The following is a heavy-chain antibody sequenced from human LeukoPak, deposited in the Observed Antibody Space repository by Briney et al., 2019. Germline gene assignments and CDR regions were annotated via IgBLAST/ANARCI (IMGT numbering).Heavy chain of an antibody. J-gene: IGHJ4*02. CDR3: AREAVAGSWYFDY. CDR1: GFTFTDTY. V-gene: IGHV3-11*01. D-gene: IGHD6-19*01. Sequence: GGSLRLSCAVSGFTFTDTYMTWIRQAPGKGLESLSYISPSGTDISYADSVRGRFTISRDNAKNTLYLQMNSLRAEDTAVYYCAREAVAGSWYFDYWGQGTLVTVSS. CDR2: ISPSGTDI.